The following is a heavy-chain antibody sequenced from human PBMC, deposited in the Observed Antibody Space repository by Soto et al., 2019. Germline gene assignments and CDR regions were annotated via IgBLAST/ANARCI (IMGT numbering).Heavy chain of an antibody. D-gene: IGHD3-9*01. CDR3: AKAPNLVTHWFDP. Sequence: EVQLVESGGGLVQPGRSLRLSCAVSGFTFDDFAVHWVRQAPGKGLEWVSGINWNSGSLAYADSVKGRFTISRDNAKNSLYLHLNSQRAEDTAFYYCAKAPNLVTHWFDPWGQGTLVTVSS. CDR1: GFTFDDFA. CDR2: INWNSGSL. J-gene: IGHJ5*02. V-gene: IGHV3-9*01.